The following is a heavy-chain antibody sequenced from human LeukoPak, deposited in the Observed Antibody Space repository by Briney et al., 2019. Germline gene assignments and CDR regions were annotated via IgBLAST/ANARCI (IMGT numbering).Heavy chain of an antibody. J-gene: IGHJ4*02. Sequence: ASVKVSCKASGGTFSSYAISWVRQAPGQGLEWMGGIIPIFGTANYAQKFQGRVTITADESTSTAYMELSSLRSEDTAVYYCARAGRELLLPLGYWGQGTLVTVSS. D-gene: IGHD1-26*01. V-gene: IGHV1-69*01. CDR1: GGTFSSYA. CDR2: IIPIFGTA. CDR3: ARAGRELLLPLGY.